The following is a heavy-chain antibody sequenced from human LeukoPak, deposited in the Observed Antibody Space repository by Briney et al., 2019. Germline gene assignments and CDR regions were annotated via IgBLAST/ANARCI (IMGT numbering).Heavy chain of an antibody. J-gene: IGHJ4*02. V-gene: IGHV3-15*01. D-gene: IGHD3-22*01. Sequence: PGGSLRLSCAASGFTFSNAWMSWVRQAPGKGLECVGRIKSKTDGGTTDYAAPVKGRFTISRDDSKNTLYLQMNSLKTEDTAVYYCTTDRPLPSGYYPIDYRGQGTLVTVSS. CDR3: TTDRPLPSGYYPIDY. CDR1: GFTFSNAW. CDR2: IKSKTDGGTT.